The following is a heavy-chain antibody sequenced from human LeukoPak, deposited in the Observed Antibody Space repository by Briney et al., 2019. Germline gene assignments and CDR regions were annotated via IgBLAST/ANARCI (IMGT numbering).Heavy chain of an antibody. CDR3: ARGSFYVSGNYLVDY. D-gene: IGHD2/OR15-2a*01. J-gene: IGHJ4*02. Sequence: GASVKVSCKASGYTFTGYYMHWVRQAPGQGLEWMGWINPNSGGTNYAQKFQGRVTMTRDTSISTAYMELSRLRSDDTAVYYCARGSFYVSGNYLVDYWGQGTLITVSS. V-gene: IGHV1-2*02. CDR1: GYTFTGYY. CDR2: INPNSGGT.